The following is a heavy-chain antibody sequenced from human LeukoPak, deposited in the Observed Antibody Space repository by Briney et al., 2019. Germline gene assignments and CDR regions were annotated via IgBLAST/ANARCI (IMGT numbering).Heavy chain of an antibody. CDR1: GFSLSTALMR. D-gene: IGHD3-10*01. Sequence: GPALVKPTQTLTLTCTFSGFSLSTALMRINWIRQPPGKALEWLARIDWDDDKFYSTSLKTRLTVSKDTSKNQVILTMTNMDPVDTATYYCARILDYFGSGCYFDYWGQGTLVTVSS. CDR3: ARILDYFGSGCYFDY. CDR2: IDWDDDK. J-gene: IGHJ4*02. V-gene: IGHV2-70*04.